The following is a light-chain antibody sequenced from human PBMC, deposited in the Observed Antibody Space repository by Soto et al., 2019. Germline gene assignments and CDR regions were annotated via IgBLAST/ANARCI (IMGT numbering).Light chain of an antibody. J-gene: IGLJ2*01. CDR3: SSYTSSSNVV. V-gene: IGLV1-40*01. Sequence: QSVLTQPPSVSGAPGQRVTISCTGSSSNIGAGYAVHWYQQLPGTAPKLLIYGNNDRPSGVPDRFSGSSSGTSASLAITGLQAEDEADYYCSSYTSSSNVVFGGGTKLTVL. CDR1: SSNIGAGYA. CDR2: GNN.